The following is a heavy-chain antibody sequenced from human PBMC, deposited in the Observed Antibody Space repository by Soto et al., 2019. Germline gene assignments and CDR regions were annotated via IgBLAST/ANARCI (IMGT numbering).Heavy chain of an antibody. CDR2: TNQHGSEI. D-gene: IGHD1-1*01. CDR1: GFTFGNYW. J-gene: IGHJ6*02. V-gene: IGHV3-7*05. Sequence: EVQLVESGGGLVQPGGSLRLSCTVSGFTFGNYWMTWVRQAPGKGLEWVANTNQHGSEIYYADSVRGRFAISRDNAKSSLYLQMNSLSAEDTAVFYCASQRVSYAMDVWAKGPRSPSP. CDR3: ASQRVSYAMDV.